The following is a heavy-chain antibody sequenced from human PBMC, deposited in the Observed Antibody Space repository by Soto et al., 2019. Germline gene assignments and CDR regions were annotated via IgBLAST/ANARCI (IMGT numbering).Heavy chain of an antibody. CDR1: GGPFNNFI. J-gene: IGHJ4*02. V-gene: IGHV1-69*02. CDR3: VKDFSGYTSL. CDR2: IIPILNKT. Sequence: QVLLEQSGSVVKRPGSSVTVSCKASGGPFNNFIFTWVRQAPGQGLEWMGRIIPILNKTNYAQTFRGRGAINAYTPASTSYIQLTGLRLDDTAMYYCVKDFSGYTSLWGQGTLVSVTS. D-gene: IGHD3-3*01.